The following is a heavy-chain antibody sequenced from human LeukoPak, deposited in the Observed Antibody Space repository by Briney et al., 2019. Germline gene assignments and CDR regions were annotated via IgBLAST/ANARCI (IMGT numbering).Heavy chain of an antibody. J-gene: IGHJ4*02. V-gene: IGHV4-39*07. CDR2: IYYSGGT. Sequence: PSETLSLTCTVSGGSIISSSYYWGWIRQPPGKGLEWIGSIYYSGGTYYNPSLKSRVTISVDTSKNQFSLKLSSVTAADTAVYYCARELVGATPYFDYWGQGTLVTVSS. CDR1: GGSIISSSYY. CDR3: ARELVGATPYFDY. D-gene: IGHD1-26*01.